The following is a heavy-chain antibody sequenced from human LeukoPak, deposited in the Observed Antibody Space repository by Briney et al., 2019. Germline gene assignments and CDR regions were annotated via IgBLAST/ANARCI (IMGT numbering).Heavy chain of an antibody. D-gene: IGHD6-6*01. CDR1: GFTFTIYA. V-gene: IGHV3-23*01. Sequence: GGSLRLSCAASGFTFTIYAMSWVRQAPGKGLEWVSTISGSGGSTHYADSVKGRFTISRDNSKNTLFLQMNSLRAEDTAVYYCAREVAARPTYYGMDVWGQGTTVTVSS. CDR2: ISGSGGST. CDR3: AREVAARPTYYGMDV. J-gene: IGHJ6*02.